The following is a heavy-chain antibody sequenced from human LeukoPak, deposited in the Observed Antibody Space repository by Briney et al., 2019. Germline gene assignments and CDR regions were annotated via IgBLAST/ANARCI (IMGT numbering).Heavy chain of an antibody. D-gene: IGHD2-8*01. V-gene: IGHV4-4*02. CDR1: GRSITISNC. J-gene: IGHJ4*02. CDR2: IFHSGST. Sequence: SGTLSLTCAVSGRSITISNCWSWVRQPPGKGLEWIGEIFHSGSTNYNPSLKSRVTISIDKSKTQFSLNLSSVTAADTAVYYCASRSTVYGFNYWGQGTLVTVSS. CDR3: ASRSTVYGFNY.